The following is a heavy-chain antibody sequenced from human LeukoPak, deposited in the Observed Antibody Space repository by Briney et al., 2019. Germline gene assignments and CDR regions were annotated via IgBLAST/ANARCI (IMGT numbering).Heavy chain of an antibody. CDR1: GFTVSSNY. Sequence: GGSLRLSCAASGFTVSSNYMHWVRQAPGKGLEWVAVISYDGSNKYYADSVKGRFTISRDNSKNTLYLQMSSLRAEDTAVYYCARQEYYDFWSGYYTNAFDIRGQGTMVTVSS. J-gene: IGHJ3*02. V-gene: IGHV3-30-3*01. CDR3: ARQEYYDFWSGYYTNAFDI. CDR2: ISYDGSNK. D-gene: IGHD3-3*01.